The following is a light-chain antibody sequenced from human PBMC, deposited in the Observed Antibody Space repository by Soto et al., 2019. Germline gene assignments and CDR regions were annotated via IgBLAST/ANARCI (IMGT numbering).Light chain of an antibody. V-gene: IGLV2-11*01. CDR1: SSDVGANNY. CDR3: CSSAVSHTYV. CDR2: DVS. Sequence: QSALTQPRSVSGSPGQSVTISCTGTSSDVGANNYVSWYQQHPGKAPKLMIFDVSKRPSGVHDRFSGSKSGNTASLTISGLQAEDEADYYCCSSAVSHTYVFGTGTKLTVL. J-gene: IGLJ1*01.